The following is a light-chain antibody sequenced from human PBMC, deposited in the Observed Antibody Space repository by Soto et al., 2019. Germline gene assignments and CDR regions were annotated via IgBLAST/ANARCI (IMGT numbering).Light chain of an antibody. CDR2: SAS. CDR3: QQSYNSPFN. J-gene: IGKJ3*01. CDR1: HYIYNY. Sequence: DIQMTQSPSALSASVVDRFTITFLASHYIYNYFSWYQHKPWKAPKLLIYSASTLRSGVPSRFSGSGSGTDFTLTIDSLQPEDFATYYCQQSYNSPFNFGPGTKVDI. V-gene: IGKV1-39*01.